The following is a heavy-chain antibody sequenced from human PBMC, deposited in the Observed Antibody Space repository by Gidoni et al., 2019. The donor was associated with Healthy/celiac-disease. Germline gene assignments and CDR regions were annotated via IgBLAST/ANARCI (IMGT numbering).Heavy chain of an antibody. CDR1: GGSFSGYY. J-gene: IGHJ4*02. CDR2: INHSGST. CDR3: ARGASGWYAQGSLGY. Sequence: QVQLQQWGAGLLKPSETLSLTCAVYGGSFSGYYWSWIRQPPGKGLEWIGEINHSGSTNYNPSLKRRVTISVATSKNQFSLKLSSVTAADTAVYYCARGASGWYAQGSLGYWGQGTLVTVSS. V-gene: IGHV4-34*01. D-gene: IGHD6-19*01.